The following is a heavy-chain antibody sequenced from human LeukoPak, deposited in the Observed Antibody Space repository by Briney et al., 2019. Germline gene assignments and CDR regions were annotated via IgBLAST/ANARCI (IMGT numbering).Heavy chain of an antibody. J-gene: IGHJ5*02. CDR3: ARGTYNRFDP. V-gene: IGHV3-23*01. CDR1: GFTFSYNA. D-gene: IGHD3-16*01. CDR2: IGGSDGGT. Sequence: GGSLRLSCAASGFTFSYNAMSWVRQAPGKGLEWVSTIGGSDGGTFYADSVKGRFTISRDNSKNTLYLQMSNLRAEDTAIYYCARGTYNRFDPWGQGTLVTVSS.